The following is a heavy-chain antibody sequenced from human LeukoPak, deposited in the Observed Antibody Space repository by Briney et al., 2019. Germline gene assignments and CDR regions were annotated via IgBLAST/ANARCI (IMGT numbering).Heavy chain of an antibody. J-gene: IGHJ4*02. V-gene: IGHV4-39*07. CDR3: ALRDYDFWSGYYTE. D-gene: IGHD3-3*01. CDR2: IYYSGST. CDR1: GGSISSSSYY. Sequence: SETLSLTXTVSGGSISSSSYYWGWIRQPPGKGLEWIGSIYYSGSTNYNPSLKSRVTISVDTSKNQFSLKLSSVTAADTAVYYCALRDYDFWSGYYTEWGQGTLVTVSS.